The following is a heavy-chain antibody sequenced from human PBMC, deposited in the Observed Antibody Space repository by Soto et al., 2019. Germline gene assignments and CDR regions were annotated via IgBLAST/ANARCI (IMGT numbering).Heavy chain of an antibody. V-gene: IGHV4-4*02. Sequence: QVQLQESGPGLVKPSGTLSLTCAVSGGSISSSNWWSWVRQPPGKGLEWSGEIYHSGNTNYNPSRTSHVTISVDNSKTQSSLKLSSVTAADPAVYYCAGARSGRYLDNWFDPWGQGTLVTVSS. CDR1: GGSISSSNW. D-gene: IGHD1-26*01. CDR3: AGARSGRYLDNWFDP. CDR2: IYHSGNT. J-gene: IGHJ5*02.